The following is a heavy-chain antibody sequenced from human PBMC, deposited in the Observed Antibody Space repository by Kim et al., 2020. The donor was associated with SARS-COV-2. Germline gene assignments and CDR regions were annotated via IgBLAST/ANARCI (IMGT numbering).Heavy chain of an antibody. CDR3: ARLRAFDI. CDR2: YDT. V-gene: IGHV5-51*01. J-gene: IGHJ3*02. Sequence: YDTGYSPSFQGQVTISADKSISTAYLQWSSLKASDTAMYYCARLRAFDIWGQGTMVTVSS.